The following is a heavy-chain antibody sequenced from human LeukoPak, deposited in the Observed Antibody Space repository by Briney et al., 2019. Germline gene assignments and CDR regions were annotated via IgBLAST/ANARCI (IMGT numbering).Heavy chain of an antibody. CDR3: AREWRYNWFDP. V-gene: IGHV4-59*01. CDR2: IYYSGSA. D-gene: IGHD5-12*01. Sequence: RSSETLSLTCTVSGGSISSYYWSWIRQPPGKGLEWIGYIYYSGSANYNPSLKSRVTISVDTSKNQFSLKLSSVTAADTAVYYCAREWRYNWFDPWGQGTLVTVSS. CDR1: GGSISSYY. J-gene: IGHJ5*02.